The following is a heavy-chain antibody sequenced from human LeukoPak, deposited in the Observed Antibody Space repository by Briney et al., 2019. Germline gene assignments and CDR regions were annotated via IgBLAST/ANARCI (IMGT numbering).Heavy chain of an antibody. CDR3: AKDEDWNYAVGDYFDY. D-gene: IGHD1-7*01. CDR1: GFTFSSYA. V-gene: IGHV3-23*01. CDR2: ISGSGGST. J-gene: IGHJ4*02. Sequence: PGGSLRLSCAASGFTFSSYAMSWVRQAPGKGLEWVSAISGSGGSTYYADSVKGRFTISRDNSKNTLYLQMNSLRAEDTAVYYCAKDEDWNYAVGDYFDYWGQGTLVTVSS.